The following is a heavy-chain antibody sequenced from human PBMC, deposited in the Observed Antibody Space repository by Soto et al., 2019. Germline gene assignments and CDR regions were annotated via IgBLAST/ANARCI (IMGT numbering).Heavy chain of an antibody. CDR2: INHSGST. CDR3: ARGSPPYDILTGYFGGWFDP. V-gene: IGHV4-34*01. J-gene: IGHJ5*02. D-gene: IGHD3-9*01. CDR1: GGSFSGYY. Sequence: PSETLSLTCAVYGGSFSGYYWSWIRQPPGKGLEWIGEINHSGSTNYNPSLKSRVTISVDTSKNQFSLKLSSVTAADTAVYYCARGSPPYDILTGYFGGWFDPWGQGTLGTVSS.